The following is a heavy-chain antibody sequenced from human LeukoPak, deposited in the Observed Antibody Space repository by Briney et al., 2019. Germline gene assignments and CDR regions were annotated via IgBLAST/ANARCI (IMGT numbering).Heavy chain of an antibody. CDR2: ISAYNGNT. CDR3: ARDPLRNSQRSWFDP. J-gene: IGHJ5*02. Sequence: GASVKVSCKASGYTFTSYGISWVRQAPGQGLEWMGWISAYNGNTNYAQKLQGRVTMTTDTSTSTAYMELRSLRSDDTAVYYCARDPLRNSQRSWFDPWGQGTLVTVSS. CDR1: GYTFTSYG. D-gene: IGHD1-14*01. V-gene: IGHV1-18*01.